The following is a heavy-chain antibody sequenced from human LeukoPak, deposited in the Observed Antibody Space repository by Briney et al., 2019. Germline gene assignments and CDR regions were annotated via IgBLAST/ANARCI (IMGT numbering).Heavy chain of an antibody. V-gene: IGHV1-69*05. CDR1: GGTFSSYA. CDR2: IIPIFGTA. J-gene: IGHJ4*02. D-gene: IGHD3-22*01. CDR3: ASEGSGYYYDY. Sequence: ASVKVSCKASGGTFSSYAISWVRQAPGQGLEWMGGIIPIFGTANYAQKFQGRVTITTDESTSTAYMELSSLRSEDTAVYYCASEGSGYYYDYWGQGTLVTVSS.